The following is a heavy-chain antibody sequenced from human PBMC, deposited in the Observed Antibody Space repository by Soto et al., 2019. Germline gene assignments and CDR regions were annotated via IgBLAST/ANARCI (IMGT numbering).Heavy chain of an antibody. D-gene: IGHD6-13*01. CDR1: GFTVSSNY. J-gene: IGHJ5*02. CDR3: ARERGYSSSPNWFDP. V-gene: IGHV3-66*01. Sequence: EVQLVESGGGLVQPGGSLRLSCAASGFTVSSNYMSWVRQAPGKGLEWVSVIYSGGSTYYADSVKGRFTISRDNSKNTLYLQMNSRRAEDTAVYYCARERGYSSSPNWFDPWGQGTLVTVSS. CDR2: IYSGGST.